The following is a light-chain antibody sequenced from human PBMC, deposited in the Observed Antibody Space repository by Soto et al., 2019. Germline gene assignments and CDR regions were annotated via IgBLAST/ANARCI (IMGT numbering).Light chain of an antibody. CDR2: RNN. Sequence: QSVLTQPPSASGTPGQRVTISCSGSSSNIGSNYVYWYQQLPGTAPKLPIYRNNQRPSGVPDRFSGSKSGTSASLAISGLRSEDEADYYCAAWDDSLSGPGFGGGTKLTVL. CDR1: SSNIGSNY. J-gene: IGLJ2*01. V-gene: IGLV1-47*01. CDR3: AAWDDSLSGPG.